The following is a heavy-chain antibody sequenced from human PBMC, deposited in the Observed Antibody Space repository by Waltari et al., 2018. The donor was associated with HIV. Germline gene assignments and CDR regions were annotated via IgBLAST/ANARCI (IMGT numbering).Heavy chain of an antibody. Sequence: VQPGGSLRLSCAASGFTFSSYAMNWVRQAPGKGLEWVSYVSGSSGTIYYADSVKGRFIISRDNAKNSLYLQMNNLRDEDTAVYYCARGSMTTVTVYVYNWFDPWGQGTLVTVSS. D-gene: IGHD4-17*01. CDR1: GFTFSSYA. V-gene: IGHV3-48*02. CDR2: VSGSSGTI. J-gene: IGHJ5*02. CDR3: ARGSMTTVTVYVYNWFDP.